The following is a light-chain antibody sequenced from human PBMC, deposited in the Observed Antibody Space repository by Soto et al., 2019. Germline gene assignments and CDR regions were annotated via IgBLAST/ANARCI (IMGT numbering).Light chain of an antibody. CDR2: GAS. CDR1: QSISRT. J-gene: IGKJ3*01. Sequence: EILMTQSPATLSVSPGEGLTLSFRASQSISRTLAWYQQRPGQAPRLLIDGASTRATGIPARFSASGSGTDFTLTISSLQPEDFATYYCQQDLRPPLTFGPGTKVDIK. CDR3: QQDLRPPLT. V-gene: IGKV3D-15*01.